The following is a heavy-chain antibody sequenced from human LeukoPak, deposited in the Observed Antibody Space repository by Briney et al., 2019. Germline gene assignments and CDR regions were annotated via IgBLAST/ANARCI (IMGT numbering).Heavy chain of an antibody. Sequence: GGSLRLSCAVSGITLSNYGMSWVRQAPGKGLEWEAGISDRGGRTNYADSVKGRFTISRENSKNTLYLQMNSLRADDTAVYFCAKRGVVIRVILVGFHKEAYYFDSWGQGALVTVSS. CDR1: GITLSNYG. CDR3: AKRGVVIRVILVGFHKEAYYFDS. CDR2: ISDRGGRT. V-gene: IGHV3-23*01. D-gene: IGHD3-10*01. J-gene: IGHJ4*02.